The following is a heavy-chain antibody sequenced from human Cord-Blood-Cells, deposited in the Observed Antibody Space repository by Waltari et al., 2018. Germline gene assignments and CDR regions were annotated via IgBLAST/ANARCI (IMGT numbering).Heavy chain of an antibody. D-gene: IGHD1-1*01. CDR3: ARGREGGQLSLDY. J-gene: IGHJ4*02. Sequence: QVQLQQWGAGLLKPSETLSLTCAVYGGSFSGYYWSWSRQPPGKGLEWVGEINPSGSNNYNPSLKSRVTISVDTSKNQFSLKLSSVTAADTAVYYCARGREGGQLSLDYWGQGTLVTVSS. CDR1: GGSFSGYY. V-gene: IGHV4-34*01. CDR2: INPSGSN.